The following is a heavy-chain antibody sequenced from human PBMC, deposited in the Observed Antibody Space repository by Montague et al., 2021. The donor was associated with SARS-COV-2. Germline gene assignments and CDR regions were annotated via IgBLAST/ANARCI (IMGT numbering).Heavy chain of an antibody. J-gene: IGHJ3*02. CDR2: VYYSGST. CDR1: GGSISDGGHS. CDR3: AREGGRIQLWLRGDDAFSI. Sequence: TLSLTCTVSGGSISDGGHSWTWIRQHPGKGLEWIGYVYYSGSTFYNPSLKSRITISVDTSKNQFSLKLSSVTAADTAVYYCAREGGRIQLWLRGDDAFSIWGQGTLVTVSS. D-gene: IGHD5-18*01. V-gene: IGHV4-31*03.